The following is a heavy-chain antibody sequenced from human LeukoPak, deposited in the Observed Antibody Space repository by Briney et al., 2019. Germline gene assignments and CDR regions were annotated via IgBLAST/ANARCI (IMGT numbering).Heavy chain of an antibody. J-gene: IGHJ4*02. V-gene: IGHV3-21*01. Sequence: PGGSLRLSCAASGFTFSSYSMNWVRQAPGKGLEWVSSISSSSSYIYYADSVKGRFTISRDNAKNSLHLQMNSLRAEDTAVYYCARVMYSSSWTFDYWGQGTLVTVSS. CDR2: ISSSSSYI. CDR1: GFTFSSYS. CDR3: ARVMYSSSWTFDY. D-gene: IGHD6-13*01.